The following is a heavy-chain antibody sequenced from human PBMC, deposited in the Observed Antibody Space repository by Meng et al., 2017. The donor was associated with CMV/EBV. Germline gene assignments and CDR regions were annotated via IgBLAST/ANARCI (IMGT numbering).Heavy chain of an antibody. D-gene: IGHD6-13*01. CDR1: GGSISSSSYY. CDR3: ARDWRQLAPINWFDP. J-gene: IGHJ5*02. V-gene: IGHV4-39*07. Sequence: LRLSCTVSGGSISSSSYYWGWIRQPPEKGLEWIGSIYYSGSTYYNPSLKSRVTISVDTSKNQFSLTLSSVTATDTAVYYCARDWRQLAPINWFDPWGQGTLVTVSS. CDR2: IYYSGST.